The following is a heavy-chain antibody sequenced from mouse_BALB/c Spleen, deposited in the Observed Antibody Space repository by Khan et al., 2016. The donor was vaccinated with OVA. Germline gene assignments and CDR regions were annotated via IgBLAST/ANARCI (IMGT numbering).Heavy chain of an antibody. D-gene: IGHD2-10*02. J-gene: IGHJ4*01. CDR1: GFSLTDYG. CDR3: AKVVWSYYFALDY. V-gene: IGHV2-6-5*01. CDR2: IWGGGST. Sequence: QVQLKQSGPGLVAPSQSLSFTCTVSGFSLTDYGVSWIRQPPGKGLEWLGVIWGGGSTYYNSALKSRLSISKDNSKSQVFLKMNSLQTDDTAMYYCAKVVWSYYFALDYWGQGTSVTVSS.